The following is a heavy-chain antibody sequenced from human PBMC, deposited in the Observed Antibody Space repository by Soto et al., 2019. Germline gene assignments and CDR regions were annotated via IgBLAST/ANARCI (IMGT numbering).Heavy chain of an antibody. Sequence: GGSLRLSCVAPGFTFSSYGMNWVPQAPGAGLEWVAIITYDGSNTYYADSVKGRFTISRDNSKNTLYLQMNSLRAEDTSVYYCAKEGGLSGSYYISSSYYFDYWGQGT. CDR1: GFTFSSYG. J-gene: IGHJ4*02. CDR2: ITYDGSNT. D-gene: IGHD1-26*01. CDR3: AKEGGLSGSYYISSSYYFDY. V-gene: IGHV3-30*18.